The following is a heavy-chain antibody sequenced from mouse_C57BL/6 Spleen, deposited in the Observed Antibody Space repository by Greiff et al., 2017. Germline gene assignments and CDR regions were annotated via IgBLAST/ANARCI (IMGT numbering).Heavy chain of an antibody. Sequence: QVQLQQPGAELVKPGASVKLSCKASGYTFTSYWMPWVKQRPGRGLEWIGRIDPNSGGTKYNEKFKSKATLTVDKPSRPAYMQLSSLTSEDSAVDDCARDGYGRDYAKGYWGQGTSVTVAS. CDR2: IDPNSGGT. CDR3: ARDGYGRDYAKGY. CDR1: GYTFTSYW. D-gene: IGHD1-1*01. V-gene: IGHV1-72*01. J-gene: IGHJ4*01.